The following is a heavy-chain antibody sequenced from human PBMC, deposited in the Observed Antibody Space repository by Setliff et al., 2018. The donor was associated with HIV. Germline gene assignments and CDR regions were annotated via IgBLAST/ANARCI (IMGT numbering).Heavy chain of an antibody. CDR3: ARGGTSSNWFDP. Sequence: SETLSLTCIVSGASISSDTWSWIRQPPGKGLQWIGFIYNSEMINYNPSLKSRVSMSLDTFKNQFSLKLTSVTAANTAVYYCARGGTSSNWFDPWGQGTLVTVSS. V-gene: IGHV4-59*01. CDR2: IYNSEMI. CDR1: GASISSDT. J-gene: IGHJ5*02. D-gene: IGHD1-26*01.